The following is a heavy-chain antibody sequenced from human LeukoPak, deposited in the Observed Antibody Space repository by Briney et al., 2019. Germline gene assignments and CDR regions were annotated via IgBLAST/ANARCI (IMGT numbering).Heavy chain of an antibody. CDR3: AGRGDGNLYYFDH. J-gene: IGHJ4*02. CDR2: IKQDGSEQ. D-gene: IGHD5-24*01. V-gene: IGHV3-7*04. Sequence: GGSLRLSCAASGFTFSSYWMTWVRQAPGKGLEWVANIKQDGSEQYYVDSVRGRFTISRDNAKNSLYLQMNSLRPEDTAVYYCAGRGDGNLYYFDHWGQGTLVTASS. CDR1: GFTFSSYW.